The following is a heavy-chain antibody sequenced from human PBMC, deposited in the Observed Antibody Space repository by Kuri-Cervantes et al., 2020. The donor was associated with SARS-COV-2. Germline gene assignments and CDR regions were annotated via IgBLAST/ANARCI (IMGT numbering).Heavy chain of an antibody. V-gene: IGHV4-34*01. D-gene: IGHD3-10*01. CDR1: GGSFSGYY. CDR3: ARGAGSGSSIFDY. J-gene: IGHJ4*02. CDR2: INHSGST. Sequence: GSLRLSCAVYGGSFSGYYWSWIRQPPGKGLEWIGEINHSGSTNYNPSLKSRVTISVDTSKNQFSLKLSSVTAADTAVYYCARGAGSGSSIFDYWGQGTLVTVSS.